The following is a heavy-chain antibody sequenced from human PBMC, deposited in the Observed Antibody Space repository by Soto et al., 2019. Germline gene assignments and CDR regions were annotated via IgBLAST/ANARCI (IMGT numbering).Heavy chain of an antibody. CDR3: ARDRATYYDFWSGYYREDYYYYGMDV. CDR2: INTNTGNP. Sequence: ASVKVSFKASGYTFTSYAMNWVLQAPGEGLEWMGWINTNTGNPTYAQGFTGRFVFSLDTSVSTAYLQICSLKAEDTAVYYCARDRATYYDFWSGYYREDYYYYGMDVWGQGTTVTVSS. V-gene: IGHV7-4-1*01. J-gene: IGHJ6*02. CDR1: GYTFTSYA. D-gene: IGHD3-3*01.